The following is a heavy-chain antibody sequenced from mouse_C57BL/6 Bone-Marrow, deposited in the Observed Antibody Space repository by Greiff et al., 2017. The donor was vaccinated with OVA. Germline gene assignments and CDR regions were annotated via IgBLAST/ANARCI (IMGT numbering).Heavy chain of an antibody. CDR3: ARHYGSSPY. J-gene: IGHJ2*01. V-gene: IGHV1-55*01. D-gene: IGHD1-1*01. Sequence: QVQLKQPGAELVKPGASVKMSCTASGYTFTRYWITWVKQRPGQGLEWIGDIYPGSGSTNYNEKFKSKATLTVDTSSSTAYMQLSSLTSEDSAVYYCARHYGSSPYWGQGTTLTVSS. CDR1: GYTFTRYW. CDR2: IYPGSGST.